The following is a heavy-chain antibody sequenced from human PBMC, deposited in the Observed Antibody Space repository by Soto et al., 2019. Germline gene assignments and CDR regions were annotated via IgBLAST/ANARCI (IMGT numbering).Heavy chain of an antibody. CDR1: GYTFTSYD. D-gene: IGHD3-3*01. CDR3: ARGLRYYDFWSGYYPYYYYGMDV. CDR2: MNPNSGNT. Sequence: ASVKVSCKASGYTFTSYDINWVRQATGQGLEWMGWMNPNSGNTGYAQKFQGRVTMTRNTSISTAYMELSSLRSEDTAVYYCARGLRYYDFWSGYYPYYYYGMDVWGQGTTVTVSS. J-gene: IGHJ6*02. V-gene: IGHV1-8*01.